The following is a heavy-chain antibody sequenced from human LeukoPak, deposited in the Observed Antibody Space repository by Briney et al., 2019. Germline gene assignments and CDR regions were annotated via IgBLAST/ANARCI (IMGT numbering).Heavy chain of an antibody. J-gene: IGHJ3*02. D-gene: IGHD3-22*01. Sequence: PGRSLRLSCAASGFTFSSYAMHWVRQAPGKGLEGVAVISYDGSNKYYADSVKGRFTISRDNSKNTLYLQMNSLRAEDTAVYYCAREPSSSGSPDDAFDIWGQGTMVTVSS. CDR2: ISYDGSNK. CDR1: GFTFSSYA. V-gene: IGHV3-30*04. CDR3: AREPSSSGSPDDAFDI.